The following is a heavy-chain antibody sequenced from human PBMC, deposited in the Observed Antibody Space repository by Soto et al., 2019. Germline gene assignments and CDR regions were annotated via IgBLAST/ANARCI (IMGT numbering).Heavy chain of an antibody. CDR3: ARDQGGSYDSWFDP. J-gene: IGHJ5*02. D-gene: IGHD1-26*01. CDR1: TFSMYS. V-gene: IGHV3-21*06. Sequence: VQVVESGGGLVKPGGSLRLSCTFTFSMYSMNWVRQAPGKGLEWVASISSGSAYIKYAESVKGRFTISRDNAKNSLHLQMNSPRAEDTAIYHCARDQGGSYDSWFDPWGQGTLVTVSS. CDR2: ISSGSAYI.